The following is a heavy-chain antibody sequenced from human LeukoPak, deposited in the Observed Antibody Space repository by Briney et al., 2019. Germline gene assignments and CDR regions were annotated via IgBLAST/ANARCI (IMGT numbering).Heavy chain of an antibody. D-gene: IGHD3-22*01. V-gene: IGHV4-30-4*08. CDR2: IYYSGST. CDR1: GGSFSGYY. Sequence: SETLSLTCAVYGGSFSGYYWSWIRQPPGKGLEWIGYIYYSGSTYYNPSLKSRVTISVDTSKNQFSLKLSSVTAADTAVYYCARDSAVEYYDSSGYRVPGLQHWGQGTLVTVSS. CDR3: ARDSAVEYYDSSGYRVPGLQH. J-gene: IGHJ1*01.